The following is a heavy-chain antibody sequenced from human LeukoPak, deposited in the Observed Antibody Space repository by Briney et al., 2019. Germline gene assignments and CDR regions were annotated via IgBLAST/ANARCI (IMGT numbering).Heavy chain of an antibody. CDR1: GYTFTSYG. CDR2: ISAYNGNT. D-gene: IGHD3-22*01. Sequence: ASVKVSCKASGYTFTSYGISWVRQAPGQGLEWMGWISAYNGNTNYAQKLQGRVTMTTDTSTGTAYMELGSLRSDDTAVYYCARDEARYSSGYYPNGFDPWGQGTLVTVSS. CDR3: ARDEARYSSGYYPNGFDP. J-gene: IGHJ5*02. V-gene: IGHV1-18*01.